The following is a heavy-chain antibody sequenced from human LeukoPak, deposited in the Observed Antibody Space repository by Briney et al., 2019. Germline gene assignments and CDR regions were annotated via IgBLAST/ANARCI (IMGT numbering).Heavy chain of an antibody. D-gene: IGHD5-24*01. V-gene: IGHV1-18*01. J-gene: IGHJ4*02. CDR1: GYTFTSYG. CDR3: ARVGARRDGYNYFDY. Sequence: ASVKVSCKASGYTFTSYGISWVRQAPGQGLEWMGWISAYNGNTNYAQKLQGRVTMTTDTSTSTAYMELRSLRSDDTAVYYCARVGARRDGYNYFDYWGQGTLVTVSS. CDR2: ISAYNGNT.